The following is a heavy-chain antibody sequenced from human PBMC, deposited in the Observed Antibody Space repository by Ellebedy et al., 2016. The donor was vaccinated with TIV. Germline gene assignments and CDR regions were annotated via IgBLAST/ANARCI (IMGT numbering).Heavy chain of an antibody. J-gene: IGHJ3*02. CDR3: ARDRYYSHAFDI. Sequence: GGSLRLSCAASGFTFSSYWMHWVRQAPGKGLEWVSLIYSGGRIYYADSGKGRFTISRDNSKNTLYLQMNSLRAEDTAVYYCARDRYYSHAFDIWGQGTMVTVSS. CDR1: GFTFSSYW. D-gene: IGHD3-10*01. V-gene: IGHV3-53*01. CDR2: IYSGGRI.